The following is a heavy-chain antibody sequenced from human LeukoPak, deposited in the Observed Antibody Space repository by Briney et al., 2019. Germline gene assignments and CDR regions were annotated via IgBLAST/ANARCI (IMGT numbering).Heavy chain of an antibody. D-gene: IGHD6-19*01. Sequence: GGSLRLSCAASGFTFSSYAMSWVRQAPGKGLEWVSAISGSGGSTYCADSVKGRFTISRDNSKNTLYLQMNSLRAEDTAVYYCAKGLQIAVAVYDAFDIWGQGTMVTVSS. V-gene: IGHV3-23*01. CDR3: AKGLQIAVAVYDAFDI. CDR1: GFTFSSYA. J-gene: IGHJ3*02. CDR2: ISGSGGST.